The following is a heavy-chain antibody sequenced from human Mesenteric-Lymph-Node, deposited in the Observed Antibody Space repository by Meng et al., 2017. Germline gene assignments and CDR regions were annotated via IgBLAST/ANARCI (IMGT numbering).Heavy chain of an antibody. J-gene: IGHJ4*02. V-gene: IGHV4-39*07. Sequence: SETLSLTCTVSGVSIYTTSCYWGWIRQPPGKGLEWIGSLYYTGSTYYNPSLKSRVSISVDTSKNQLSLELSSVTAADTAVYYCARVLRKSIGWLPWDYWGQGTLVTVSS. CDR2: LYYTGST. CDR1: GVSIYTTSCY. CDR3: ARVLRKSIGWLPWDY. D-gene: IGHD6-19*01.